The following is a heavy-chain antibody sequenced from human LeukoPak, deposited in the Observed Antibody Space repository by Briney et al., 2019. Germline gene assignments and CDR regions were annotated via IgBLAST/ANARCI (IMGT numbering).Heavy chain of an antibody. J-gene: IGHJ4*02. Sequence: GGSLRLSCAASGFTFSSYWMSWVRQAPGKGLEWVANIKQDGSEKYYVDSVKGRFTISRDNAKNSLYLQMNSLRAEDTAVYYCAREGNYDFWSGPFDYWGQETLVTVSS. CDR3: AREGNYDFWSGPFDY. D-gene: IGHD3-3*01. CDR2: IKQDGSEK. V-gene: IGHV3-7*01. CDR1: GFTFSSYW.